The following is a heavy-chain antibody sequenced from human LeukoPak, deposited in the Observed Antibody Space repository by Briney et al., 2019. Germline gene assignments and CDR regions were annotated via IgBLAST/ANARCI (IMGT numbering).Heavy chain of an antibody. CDR1: GGSISSYY. J-gene: IGHJ4*02. CDR3: AREGVITIIRGVNFGY. D-gene: IGHD3-10*01. V-gene: IGHV4-59*12. Sequence: SETLSLTCTVSGGSISSYYWSWIRQPPGKGLEWIGYIYYSGSTYYTPSLKSRVTISVDTSKNQFSLKLSSVTAADTAVYYCAREGVITIIRGVNFGYWGQGTLVTVSS. CDR2: IYYSGST.